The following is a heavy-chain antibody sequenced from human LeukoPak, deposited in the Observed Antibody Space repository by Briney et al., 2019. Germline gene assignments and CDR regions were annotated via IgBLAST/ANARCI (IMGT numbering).Heavy chain of an antibody. CDR1: GVSFSGYY. CDR3: ARGEDCSGGSCYSFDY. Sequence: KPSETLSLTCAVYGVSFSGYYWSWIRQPPGKGLEWMGEINDSGSTKYNPALKTRVTISADTSKNHFSLKLSSVPAADTAVYYCARGEDCSGGSCYSFDYCGQGTLATVYS. J-gene: IGHJ4*02. D-gene: IGHD2-15*01. CDR2: INDSGST. V-gene: IGHV4-34*01.